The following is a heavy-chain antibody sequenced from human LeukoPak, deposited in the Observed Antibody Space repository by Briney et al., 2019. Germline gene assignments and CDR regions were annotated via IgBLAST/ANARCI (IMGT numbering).Heavy chain of an antibody. D-gene: IGHD1-26*01. CDR3: AKGTSPLEWELRS. CDR1: GFTFSSYG. J-gene: IGHJ5*02. V-gene: IGHV3-30*18. Sequence: GRSLRLSCAASGFTFSSYGMHWVRQAPGKGLKWVAVISYDGSNKYYADSVKGRFTISRDNSKNTLYLQMNSLRAEDTAVYYCAKGTSPLEWELRSWGQGTLVTVSS. CDR2: ISYDGSNK.